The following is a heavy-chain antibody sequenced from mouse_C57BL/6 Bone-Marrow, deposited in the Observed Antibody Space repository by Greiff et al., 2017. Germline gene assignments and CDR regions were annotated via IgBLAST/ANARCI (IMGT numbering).Heavy chain of an antibody. J-gene: IGHJ2*01. V-gene: IGHV1-81*01. CDR3: ARFPSYYGSNYCDY. Sequence: QVQLQQSGAELARPGASVKLSCKASGYTFTSYGISWVKQRTGQGLEWIGEIYPRSGNTYYNEKFKGKATLTADKSSSTAYMELRSLTSEDSAVYFCARFPSYYGSNYCDYWGQGTTLTGSS. CDR2: IYPRSGNT. D-gene: IGHD1-1*01. CDR1: GYTFTSYG.